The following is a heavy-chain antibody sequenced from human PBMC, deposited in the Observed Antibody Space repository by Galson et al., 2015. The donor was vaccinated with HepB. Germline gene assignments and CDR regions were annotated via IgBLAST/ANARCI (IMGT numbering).Heavy chain of an antibody. Sequence: SLRLSCAASGFTFGDYAMSWVRQAPGKGLEWVGFIRSKAYGGTTEYAASVKGRFTISRDDSKSIAYLQMNSLKTEDTAVYYCTRDPGRLLWFGELLSYFDYWGQGTLVTVSS. D-gene: IGHD3-10*01. V-gene: IGHV3-49*04. CDR1: GFTFGDYA. CDR3: TRDPGRLLWFGELLSYFDY. J-gene: IGHJ4*02. CDR2: IRSKAYGGTT.